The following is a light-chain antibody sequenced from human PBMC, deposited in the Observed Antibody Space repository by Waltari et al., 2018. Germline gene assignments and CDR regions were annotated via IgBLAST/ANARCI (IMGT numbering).Light chain of an antibody. CDR1: KLGDKY. CDR3: QAWDSGAVI. V-gene: IGLV3-1*01. CDR2: QDS. J-gene: IGLJ2*01. Sequence: SYELTQPPSVSVFPGQTASITCSGDKLGDKYASWYQQRPGQSPLLVIYQDSRRPSGIPERFSGSKSGNTATLTISGTQTMDEADYYCQAWDSGAVIFGGGTKLTVL.